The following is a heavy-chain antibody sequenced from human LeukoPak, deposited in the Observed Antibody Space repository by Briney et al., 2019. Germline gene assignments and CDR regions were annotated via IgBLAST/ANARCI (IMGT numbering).Heavy chain of an antibody. CDR1: GGSISSSSYY. CDR2: IYTSGST. V-gene: IGHV4-61*02. J-gene: IGHJ4*02. Sequence: PSETLSLTCTVSGGSISSSSYYWSWIRQPAGKGLEWIGRIYTSGSTNYNPSLKSRVTMSVDTSKNQFSLKLSSVTAADTAVYYCARAPFGAGIDYWGQGTLLTVSS. CDR3: ARAPFGAGIDY. D-gene: IGHD3-3*01.